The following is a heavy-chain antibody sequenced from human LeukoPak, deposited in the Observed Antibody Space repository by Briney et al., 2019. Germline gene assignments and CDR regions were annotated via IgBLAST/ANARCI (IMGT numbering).Heavy chain of an antibody. D-gene: IGHD4-17*01. V-gene: IGHV4-4*07. CDR3: ARVGDDYGDYGGGNDAFDI. CDR2: IDTSGST. J-gene: IGHJ3*02. CDR1: GGSISSYY. Sequence: KPSETLSLTCTVSGGSISSYYWSWIRQPAGKGLEWIGRIDTSGSTNYNPSLKSRVTISVDTSKNQFSLKLSSVTAADTAVYYCARVGDDYGDYGGGNDAFDIWGQGTMVTVSS.